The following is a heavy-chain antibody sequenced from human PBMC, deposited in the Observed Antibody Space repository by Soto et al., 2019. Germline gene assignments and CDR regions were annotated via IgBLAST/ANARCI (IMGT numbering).Heavy chain of an antibody. CDR1: GFTFDDYA. Sequence: GGSLRLSCAASGFTFDDYAMHWVRQVPGKGLEWVSGISWNSGSIGYADSVKGRFTISRDNAKNSLYLQMNSLRAEDTALYYCAKDMGVAGPTDAFDIWGQGTMVTVSS. CDR3: AKDMGVAGPTDAFDI. D-gene: IGHD6-19*01. V-gene: IGHV3-9*01. CDR2: ISWNSGSI. J-gene: IGHJ3*02.